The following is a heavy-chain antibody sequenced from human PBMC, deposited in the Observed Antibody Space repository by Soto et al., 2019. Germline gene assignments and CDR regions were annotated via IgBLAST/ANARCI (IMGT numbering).Heavy chain of an antibody. CDR3: AIGLSEGYCSGGSCYYYYYMDV. CDR2: INHSGST. D-gene: IGHD2-15*01. V-gene: IGHV4-34*01. CDR1: GGSFSGYY. J-gene: IGHJ6*03. Sequence: KPSETLSLTCAVYGGSFSGYYWSWIRQPPGKGLEWIGEINHSGSTNYNPSFKSRVTISVDTSKNQFSLKLSSVTAADTAVYYCAIGLSEGYCSGGSCYYYYYMDVWGKGTTVTVSS.